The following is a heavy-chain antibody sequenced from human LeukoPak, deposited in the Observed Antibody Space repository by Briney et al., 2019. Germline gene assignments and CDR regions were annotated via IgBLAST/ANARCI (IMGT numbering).Heavy chain of an antibody. J-gene: IGHJ5*02. D-gene: IGHD2-8*01. CDR1: GYTFTDYY. CDR2: IVADSGGT. Sequence: ASVKVSCKASGYTFTDYYIYWVRQAPGQGLEWMGWIVADSGGTNYAQKFQGRVTMTRDTSISTAYMELSRLRSDDMAVYYCARVSGTSYFNNGGPWGQGSLVTVSS. V-gene: IGHV1-2*02. CDR3: ARVSGTSYFNNGGP.